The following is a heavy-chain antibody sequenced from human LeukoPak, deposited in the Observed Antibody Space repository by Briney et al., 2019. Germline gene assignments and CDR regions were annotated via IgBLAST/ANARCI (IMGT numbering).Heavy chain of an antibody. V-gene: IGHV1-46*01. J-gene: IGHJ4*02. D-gene: IGHD3-10*01. CDR2: INPSGGST. Sequence: ASVKVSCKASGYTFTSYYMYWVRQAPGQGLEWMGIINPSGGSTSYAQKFQGRVTMTRDTSTSTVYMELSSLRSEDTAMYYCARDREGDYVDYWGQGTLVTVSS. CDR3: ARDREGDYVDY. CDR1: GYTFTSYY.